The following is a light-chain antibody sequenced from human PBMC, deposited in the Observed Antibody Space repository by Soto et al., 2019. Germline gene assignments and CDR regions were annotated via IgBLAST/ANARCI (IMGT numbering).Light chain of an antibody. Sequence: EIVLTQSPATLSLSPGERATLSCRASQSVSSYLAWYQQKPGQAPRLLIYDTSNRATGIPARFSGSGSGTDFTLTISSLEPEDFVVYFCQKSSNWPPYAFGQGTRVDIK. V-gene: IGKV3-11*01. J-gene: IGKJ2*01. CDR3: QKSSNWPPYA. CDR1: QSVSSY. CDR2: DTS.